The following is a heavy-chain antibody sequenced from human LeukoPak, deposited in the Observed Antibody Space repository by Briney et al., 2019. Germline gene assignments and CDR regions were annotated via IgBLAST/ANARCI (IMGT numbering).Heavy chain of an antibody. V-gene: IGHV3-21*04. CDR3: ARDLWAFTEGAGIHYQH. D-gene: IGHD2-2*02. Sequence: GGSLRLSCAASGFTFSSYSMNWVRQAPGKGLEWVSSISSSSSYIYYADSVKGRFTISRDNSKNMLYLQMNSLGAEDTAVYYCARDLWAFTEGAGIHYQHWGQGALVTVSS. CDR2: ISSSSSYI. CDR1: GFTFSSYS. J-gene: IGHJ1*01.